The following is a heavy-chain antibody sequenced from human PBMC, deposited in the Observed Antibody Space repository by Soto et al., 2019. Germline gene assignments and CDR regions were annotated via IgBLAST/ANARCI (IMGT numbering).Heavy chain of an antibody. CDR3: ARGQLLWFGEPPGAVRYYYDMDA. J-gene: IGHJ6*02. V-gene: IGHV1-2*04. Sequence: ASVKVSCKASGYTFTGYYMHWVRQAPGQGLEWMGWINPNSGGTNYAQKFQGWVTMTRDTSISTAYMELSRLRSDDTAVYYCARGQLLWFGEPPGAVRYYYDMDAWGQGTPVTVS. CDR2: INPNSGGT. D-gene: IGHD3-10*01. CDR1: GYTFTGYY.